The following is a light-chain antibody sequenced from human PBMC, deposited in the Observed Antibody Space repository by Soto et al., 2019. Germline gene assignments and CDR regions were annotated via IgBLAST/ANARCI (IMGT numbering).Light chain of an antibody. CDR3: QQYDTYPLT. CDR2: DAS. Sequence: DIQMTQSPSTLSASVGDRVTITCRASQSLSNRLAWYQQKPGKAPKFLIYDASTLETGVPSRFSGSASGTEFTLTISGLQPEDVASYYCQQYDTYPLTFGGGTRVELK. V-gene: IGKV1-5*01. CDR1: QSLSNR. J-gene: IGKJ4*01.